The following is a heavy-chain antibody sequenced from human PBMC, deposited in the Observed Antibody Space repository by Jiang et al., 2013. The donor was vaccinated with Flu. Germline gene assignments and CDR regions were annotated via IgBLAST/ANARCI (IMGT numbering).Heavy chain of an antibody. Sequence: RLSCAASGFTFSSYGMHWVRQAPGKGLEWVAVIWYDGSNKYYADSVKGRFTISRDNSKNTLYLQMNSLRAEDTAVYYCATGYSSGWSTLDYWGQGTLVTVSS. CDR1: GFTFSSYG. D-gene: IGHD6-19*01. CDR3: ATGYSSGWSTLDY. CDR2: IWYDGSNK. J-gene: IGHJ4*02. V-gene: IGHV3-33*01.